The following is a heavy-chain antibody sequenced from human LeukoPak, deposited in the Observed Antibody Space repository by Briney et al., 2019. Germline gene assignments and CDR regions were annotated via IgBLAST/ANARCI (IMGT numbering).Heavy chain of an antibody. V-gene: IGHV3-30*03. CDR3: ARDFEAAGGDY. D-gene: IGHD6-13*01. Sequence: GGSLRLSCAASGFTFSSYGMHWVRQAPGKGLEWVAVISYDGSNKYYADSVKGRFTISRDNSKNTLYLQMNSLRAEDTAVYYCARDFEAAGGDYWGQGTLVTVSS. CDR1: GFTFSSYG. J-gene: IGHJ4*01. CDR2: ISYDGSNK.